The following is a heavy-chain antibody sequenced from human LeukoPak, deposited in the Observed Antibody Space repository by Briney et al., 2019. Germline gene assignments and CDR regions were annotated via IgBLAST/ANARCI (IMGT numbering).Heavy chain of an antibody. CDR1: GGSISRYY. Sequence: SETLSLTCTVSGGSISRYYWSWIRQPPGKGLEWIGYIYSSGSTNCNPSLKSRVTISVDTSKNQFSLKLSSVTAADTAVYYCARHRSSSSFYFDYWGQGTLITVSS. CDR2: IYSSGST. CDR3: ARHRSSSSFYFDY. V-gene: IGHV4-4*09. D-gene: IGHD6-6*01. J-gene: IGHJ4*02.